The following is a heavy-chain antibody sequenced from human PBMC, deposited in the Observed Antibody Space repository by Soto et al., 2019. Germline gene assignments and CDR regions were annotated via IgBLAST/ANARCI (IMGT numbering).Heavy chain of an antibody. V-gene: IGHV4-34*01. CDR2: INHRGTT. D-gene: IGHD6-13*01. CDR3: ARGTEGKAGTWYFDY. CDR1: GGSFSGYY. Sequence: SETLSLTCAVYGGSFSGYYWSWIRQPPGKGLEWLGEINHRGTTNYSPSLKSRVTISVDTSKNQFSLKLSSVTAADTAVYFCARGTEGKAGTWYFDYWGLGTLVTVSS. J-gene: IGHJ4*02.